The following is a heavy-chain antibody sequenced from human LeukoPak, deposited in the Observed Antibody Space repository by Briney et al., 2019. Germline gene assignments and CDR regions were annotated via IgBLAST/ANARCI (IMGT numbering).Heavy chain of an antibody. Sequence: ASVKVSCKASGYTFTSHYMYWVRQAPGQGLEWMGIINPSGGSTNYAQKFQGRVTMTRDTSTSTVYMELSSLRSEDTAVYYCARDLAARPSYYYYYYMDVWGKGTTVTVSS. V-gene: IGHV1-46*01. J-gene: IGHJ6*03. CDR2: INPSGGST. D-gene: IGHD6-6*01. CDR3: ARDLAARPSYYYYYYMDV. CDR1: GYTFTSHY.